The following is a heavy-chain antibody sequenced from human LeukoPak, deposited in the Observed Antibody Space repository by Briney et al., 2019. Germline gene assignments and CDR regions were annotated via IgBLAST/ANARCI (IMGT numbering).Heavy chain of an antibody. Sequence: ASVKVSCKASGYTFTNSDINWMRQATGQGLEWMGWMNPNGDNTVYTQNFQGRVTMTRNTSISTAYMELSSLRSEDTAVYYCARAGRISGNYQYFDYWGQGTLVTVSS. CDR3: ARAGRISGNYQYFDY. V-gene: IGHV1-8*01. CDR2: MNPNGDNT. J-gene: IGHJ4*02. D-gene: IGHD1-26*01. CDR1: GYTFTNSD.